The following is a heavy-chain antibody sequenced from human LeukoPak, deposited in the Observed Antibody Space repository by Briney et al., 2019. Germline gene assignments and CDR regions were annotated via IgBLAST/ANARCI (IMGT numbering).Heavy chain of an antibody. J-gene: IGHJ3*02. V-gene: IGHV3-23*01. D-gene: IGHD4-11*01. Sequence: GGSLRLSCAASGFTFSNYGMSRVRQAPGKGLEWVSAISGSGGSTYYADSVKGRFTISRDNSKNTLYLQMNTLRAEDTAVYYCAKDYSNYVIPHTFDIWGQGTMVTVSS. CDR3: AKDYSNYVIPHTFDI. CDR2: ISGSGGST. CDR1: GFTFSNYG.